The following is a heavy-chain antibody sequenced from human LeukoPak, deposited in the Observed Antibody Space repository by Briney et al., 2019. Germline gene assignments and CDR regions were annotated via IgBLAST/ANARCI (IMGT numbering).Heavy chain of an antibody. CDR3: ATYGTPTTGYYFDY. CDR2: ISGSGRTI. CDR1: GLTFSDYY. J-gene: IGHJ4*02. V-gene: IGHV3-11*01. Sequence: GGSLRLSCAASGLTFSDYYMSWIRQAPGKGLEWVSYISGSGRTIYCADFVRGRFTISRDNAKNSLFLQMNSLRDEDTAVYYCATYGTPTTGYYFDYWGQGNLVTVSS. D-gene: IGHD4-11*01.